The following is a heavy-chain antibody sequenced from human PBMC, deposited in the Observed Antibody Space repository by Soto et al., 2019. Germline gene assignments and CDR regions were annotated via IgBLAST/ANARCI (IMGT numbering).Heavy chain of an antibody. CDR2: ISGTGGTT. V-gene: IGHV3-23*01. CDR3: ASRGQPVEVPATFDY. CDR1: GFTFSNYA. Sequence: GSLRLSCAASGFTFSNYAMNCVRQAPGEGLEWVSAISGTGGTTFYADSVKGRFTISRDNSKNTLYLQMNSLRAEDTAIYYCASRGQPVEVPATFDYRGQ. D-gene: IGHD2-21*02. J-gene: IGHJ4*02.